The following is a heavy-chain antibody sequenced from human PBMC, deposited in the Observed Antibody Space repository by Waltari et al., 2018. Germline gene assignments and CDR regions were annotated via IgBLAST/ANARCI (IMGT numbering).Heavy chain of an antibody. J-gene: IGHJ1*01. Sequence: QPHLQESGPGLVKPSETLSLTCTVSGDSISSGSYYWGWIRQSPGKGREWMGSVYYSWSVDSDRKTYQNPSLKGRVTISVDLSKNEFSLKLESVTAADAAVYFCARDQEFYQHWGQGTLVTVSS. CDR1: GDSISSGSYY. CDR2: VYYSWSVDSDRKT. CDR3: ARDQEFYQH. V-gene: IGHV4-39*02.